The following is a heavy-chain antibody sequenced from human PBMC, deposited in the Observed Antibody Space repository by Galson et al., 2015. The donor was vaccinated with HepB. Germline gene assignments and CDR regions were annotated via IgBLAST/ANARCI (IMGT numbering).Heavy chain of an antibody. CDR3: AILYGSGSSPPLDNNWFDP. J-gene: IGHJ5*02. CDR2: IYPGDSDT. CDR1: GYSFTSYW. Sequence: QSGAEVKKPGESLKISCKGSGYSFTSYWIGWVRQMPGKGLEWMGIIYPGDSDTRYSPSFQGQVTISADKSISTAYLQWSSPKASDTAMYYCAILYGSGSSPPLDNNWFDPWGQGTLVTVSS. V-gene: IGHV5-51*03. D-gene: IGHD3-10*01.